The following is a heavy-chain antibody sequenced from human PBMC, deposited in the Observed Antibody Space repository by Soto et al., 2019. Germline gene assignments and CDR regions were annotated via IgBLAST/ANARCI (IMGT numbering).Heavy chain of an antibody. Sequence: SETLSLTCTVSGGSISSSSYYWGWIRQPPGKGLEWIGNIYYSGSTYYNPSLKSRVTISVDTSKNQFSLKLSSVTAADTFVYYCARLSDELILDYWGKGTLVTVSS. CDR3: ARLSDELILDY. V-gene: IGHV4-39*01. CDR2: IYYSGST. J-gene: IGHJ4*02. D-gene: IGHD1-26*01. CDR1: GGSISSSSYY.